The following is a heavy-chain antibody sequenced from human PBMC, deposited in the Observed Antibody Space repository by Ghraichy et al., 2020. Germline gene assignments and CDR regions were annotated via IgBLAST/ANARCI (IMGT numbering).Heavy chain of an antibody. D-gene: IGHD4-17*01. CDR3: ATQTTVTRIVNY. J-gene: IGHJ4*02. CDR1: GGSFSDYY. CDR2: INHSGSA. V-gene: IGHV4-34*01. Sequence: SETLSLTCAVYGGSFSDYYWSWIRQSPGKGLEWIGEINHSGSANYIPSLKSRVTMSVDTSKKQFSLKLSSVTAADTAVYYCATQTTVTRIVNYWGQGTLVTVSS.